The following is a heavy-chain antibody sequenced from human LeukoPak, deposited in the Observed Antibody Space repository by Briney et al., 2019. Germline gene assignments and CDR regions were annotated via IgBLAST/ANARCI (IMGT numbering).Heavy chain of an antibody. CDR2: IRSKAYGGTT. CDR1: GFTFGDYA. V-gene: IGHV3-49*04. CDR3: TRFTVVTPTDY. Sequence: GGSLRLSCTASGFTFGDYAMSWVRQAPGKGLEWVGFIRSKAYGGTTEYAASVEGRFTISRYDSKSIAYLQMNSLKTEDTAVYYCTRFTVVTPTDYWGQGTLVTVSS. J-gene: IGHJ4*02. D-gene: IGHD4-23*01.